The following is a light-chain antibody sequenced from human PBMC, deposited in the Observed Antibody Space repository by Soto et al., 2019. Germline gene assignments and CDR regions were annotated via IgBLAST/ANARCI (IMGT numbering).Light chain of an antibody. CDR2: GAS. CDR1: QTVSNSL. J-gene: IGKJ5*01. Sequence: EIVLTQSPGTLSFSPGERATLSCRASQTVSNSLLAWYQQKLGQSPRLLIYGASSRATGIPDRFIGSGSGTDFTLTISRLEPEDFAVYVCQQYGRAPITFGQGTRLEIK. V-gene: IGKV3-20*01. CDR3: QQYGRAPIT.